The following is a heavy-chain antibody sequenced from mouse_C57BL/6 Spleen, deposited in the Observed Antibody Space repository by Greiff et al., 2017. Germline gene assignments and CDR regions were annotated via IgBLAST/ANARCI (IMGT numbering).Heavy chain of an antibody. J-gene: IGHJ3*01. Sequence: EVQVVESGGGLVQPGGSMKLSCVASGFTFSNYWMNWVRQSPEKGLEWVAQIRLKSDNYATHYAESVKGRFTISRDDSKSSVYLQMNNLRAEDTGIYYCTGDDYDVWFAYWGQGTLVTVSA. D-gene: IGHD2-4*01. CDR1: GFTFSNYW. CDR3: TGDDYDVWFAY. CDR2: IRLKSDNYAT. V-gene: IGHV6-3*01.